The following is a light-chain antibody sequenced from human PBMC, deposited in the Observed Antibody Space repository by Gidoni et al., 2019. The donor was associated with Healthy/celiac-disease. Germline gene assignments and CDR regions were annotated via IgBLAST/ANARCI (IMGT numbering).Light chain of an antibody. CDR2: WAS. CDR1: QSVLYSSNNQNY. CDR3: QQYYSTPWT. Sequence: DIVMTQSPDSLAVSLGERATINCKSSQSVLYSSNNQNYLAWYPQKPVQPPKLLIYWASTRESGVPDRFSGSGSGTDFTLTISSPQAEDVAVYYCQQYYSTPWTFGQGTKVEIK. V-gene: IGKV4-1*01. J-gene: IGKJ1*01.